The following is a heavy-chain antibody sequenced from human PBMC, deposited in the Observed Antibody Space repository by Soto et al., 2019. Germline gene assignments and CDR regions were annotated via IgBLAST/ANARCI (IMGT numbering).Heavy chain of an antibody. CDR2: IGSSSGNI. CDR3: ARDKVDSSGWPDLDY. D-gene: IGHD6-19*01. CDR1: GFTFSSYN. Sequence: VQLVESGGGLVQPGGSLRLSCAASGFTFSSYNMNWVRQAPGKGLEWISCIGSSSGNIYYADSVKGRFTISRDNAKNSLYLQMNSLRDEDTAVYYCARDKVDSSGWPDLDYWGQGTLVTVSS. V-gene: IGHV3-48*02. J-gene: IGHJ4*02.